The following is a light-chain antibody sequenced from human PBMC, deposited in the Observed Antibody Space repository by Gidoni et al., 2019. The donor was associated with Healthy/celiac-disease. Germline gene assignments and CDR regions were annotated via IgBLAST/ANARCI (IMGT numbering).Light chain of an antibody. J-gene: IGKJ2*01. Sequence: EIVMPHSPATLSVSPGERATLSCRASQSVSSNLAWYQQKPGQAPRLLIYGASTRATGVPARFSGSGSGTEFTLTISSLQSEDFAVYYCQQCNNWPYTFGQGTKLEIK. V-gene: IGKV3-15*01. CDR1: QSVSSN. CDR3: QQCNNWPYT. CDR2: GAS.